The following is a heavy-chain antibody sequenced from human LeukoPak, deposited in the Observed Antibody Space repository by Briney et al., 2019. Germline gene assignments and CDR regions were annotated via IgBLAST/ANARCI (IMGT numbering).Heavy chain of an antibody. CDR3: TRDRGAMNDFDY. D-gene: IGHD2-2*01. CDR1: GFSFSSYA. Sequence: GGSLRLSCTDSGFSFSSYAMNWVRQTPGKGLEWVAVISNHGNDGFYADSVKGRFTISRDNSKKTLYLQMDSLRPEDTAVYYCTRDRGAMNDFDYWGQGTLVTVSS. CDR2: ISNHGNDG. J-gene: IGHJ4*02. V-gene: IGHV3-30*01.